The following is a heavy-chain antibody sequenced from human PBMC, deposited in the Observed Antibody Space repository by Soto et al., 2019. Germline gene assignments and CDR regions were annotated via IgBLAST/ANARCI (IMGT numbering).Heavy chain of an antibody. V-gene: IGHV4-61*03. CDR1: GDSVTSGSYY. J-gene: IGHJ6*02. D-gene: IGHD7-27*01. Sequence: SETLSLTCIVSGDSVTSGSYYWPWLRQPPGKGLEWIGYISYTGRTKYNPSLQSRVTISVDTSKNDFSLNLSSVTAADTAVYFCAREWGLLPYYVMNVWGHGTAVTVSS. CDR3: AREWGLLPYYVMNV. CDR2: ISYTGRT.